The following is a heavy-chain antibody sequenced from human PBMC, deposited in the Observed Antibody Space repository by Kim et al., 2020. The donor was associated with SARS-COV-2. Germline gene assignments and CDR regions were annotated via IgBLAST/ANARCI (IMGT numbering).Heavy chain of an antibody. V-gene: IGHV3-23*01. D-gene: IGHD6-19*01. CDR1: GFTFSSDA. CDR3: AKAGPGGHNSFDY. CDR2: ISRIGGNT. Sequence: GGSLRLSCAASGFTFSSDAMSWVRQAPGKGLELVSGISRIGGNTYYADSVKGRFTISSDTSTNILSLQMNSLRAEDTAVYYCAKAGPGGHNSFDYWGQGTLVTVSS. J-gene: IGHJ4*02.